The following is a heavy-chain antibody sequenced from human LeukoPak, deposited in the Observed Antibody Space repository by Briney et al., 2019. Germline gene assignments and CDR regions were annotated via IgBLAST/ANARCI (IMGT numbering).Heavy chain of an antibody. J-gene: IGHJ6*03. D-gene: IGHD1-26*01. CDR3: ARDPYSGNYGAYYYYYYMDV. CDR2: IGRSGSNI. CDR1: GFTFSDFE. V-gene: IGHV3-48*03. Sequence: PGGSLRLSCAASGFTFSDFEMNWVRQAPGKGPEWIANIGRSGSNIHYADSVRGRFTISRDNAKNSLYLQMDSLRVEDTAEYYCARDPYSGNYGAYYYYYYMDVWGKGTTVTVSS.